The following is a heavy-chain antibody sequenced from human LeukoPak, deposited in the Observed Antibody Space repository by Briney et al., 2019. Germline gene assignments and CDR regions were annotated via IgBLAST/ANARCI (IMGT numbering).Heavy chain of an antibody. Sequence: GGSLRLSCAVSGLKSSGDWVDCVRQAPGKGLVWVSRSKNDGSSTSYADSVKGRFTISRDNAKNTLYLQMNSLRAEDTAVYYGVRELVVIVGQTDVSDIWGQGTMVTVS. CDR1: GLKSSGDW. V-gene: IGHV3-74*01. D-gene: IGHD2-2*01. CDR3: VRELVVIVGQTDVSDI. CDR2: SKNDGSST. J-gene: IGHJ3*02.